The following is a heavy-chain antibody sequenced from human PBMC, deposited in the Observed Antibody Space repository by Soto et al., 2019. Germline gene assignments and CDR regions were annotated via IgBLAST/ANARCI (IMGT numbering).Heavy chain of an antibody. CDR2: VSAGGTSA. CDR1: GFTFSSYA. V-gene: IGHV3-23*01. CDR3: ADRCSGGRCSPFDN. Sequence: EVQLLESGGGLVQPGGSLRLSCAASGFTFSSYAMGWVRQAPGKGLEWVSAVSAGGTSAYYAASVEGRFTISRDNSKNTLYLQRNSLRVEDTARYYCADRCSGGRCSPFDNWGQGTLVTVAS. D-gene: IGHD2-15*01. J-gene: IGHJ4*02.